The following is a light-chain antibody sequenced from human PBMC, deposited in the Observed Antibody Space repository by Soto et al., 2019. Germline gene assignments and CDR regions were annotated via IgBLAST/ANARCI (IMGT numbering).Light chain of an antibody. CDR2: GAS. CDR1: QSVSSN. V-gene: IGKV3-15*01. J-gene: IGKJ1*01. Sequence: LSVSPGERATLSCRASQSVSSNLSWYQPKPGQAPRLLIYGASTKATGSPAWFRGGGSGAEFTLTISSRLPPEFCGYYCSPELERSPPTFGRGTKVDIK. CDR3: SPELERSPPT.